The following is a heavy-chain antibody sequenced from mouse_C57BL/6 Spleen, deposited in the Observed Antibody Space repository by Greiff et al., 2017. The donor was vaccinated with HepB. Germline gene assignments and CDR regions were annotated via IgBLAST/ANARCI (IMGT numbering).Heavy chain of an antibody. D-gene: IGHD3-2*02. CDR3: ARGYSSGSDYFDY. V-gene: IGHV1-69*01. CDR1: GYTFTSYW. J-gene: IGHJ2*01. CDR2: IDPSDSYT. Sequence: VQLQQPGAELVMPGASVKLSCKASGYTFTSYWMHWVKRRPGQGLEWIGEIDPSDSYTNYNQKFKGKSTLTVDKSSSTAYMQLSSLTSEDSAVYYCARGYSSGSDYFDYWGQGTTLTVSS.